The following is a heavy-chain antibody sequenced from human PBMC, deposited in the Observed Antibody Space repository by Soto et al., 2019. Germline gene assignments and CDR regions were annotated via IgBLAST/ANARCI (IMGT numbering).Heavy chain of an antibody. CDR2: ISYDGSQK. CDR1: GFTFSSYG. CDR3: AKEMGGSYYSAYYFDY. J-gene: IGHJ4*02. D-gene: IGHD1-26*01. V-gene: IGHV3-30*18. Sequence: QVQLVESGGGVVQPGKSLSLSCVASGFTFSSYGMHWVRQAPGKGLEWVALISYDGSQKYYGVSVKGRFTISRDNSKNTLYLEMNSLRGDDTALYSCAKEMGGSYYSAYYFDYWGQGTLVTVSS.